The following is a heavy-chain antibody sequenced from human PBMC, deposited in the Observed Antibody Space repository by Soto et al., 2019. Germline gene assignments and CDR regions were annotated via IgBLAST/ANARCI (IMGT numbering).Heavy chain of an antibody. V-gene: IGHV1-3*01. CDR3: ARTNGDYARGPYYYYGMDV. J-gene: IGHJ6*02. Sequence: QVQLVQSGAEVKKPGASVKVSCKASGYTFTSYAMHWVRQAPGQRLEWMGWINAGNGNTKYSQKFQGRVTITRDTSASTAYMELSSLRSEDTAMYYCARTNGDYARGPYYYYGMDVWGQGTTVTVSS. CDR2: INAGNGNT. D-gene: IGHD4-17*01. CDR1: GYTFTSYA.